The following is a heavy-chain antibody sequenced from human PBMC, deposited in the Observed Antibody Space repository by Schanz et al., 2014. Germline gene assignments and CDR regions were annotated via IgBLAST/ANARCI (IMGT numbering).Heavy chain of an antibody. V-gene: IGHV4-4*02. CDR2: IYDSGNT. J-gene: IGHJ5*02. CDR1: GASVSSDNW. Sequence: QVQLHESGAGLVKPSGTLSLTCAVSGASVSSDNWWNWVRQPPGKGLEWIGEIYDSGNTNYNPSLKSRVTMSVDDSKNQFSLKLYSVTAADTAVYYCARKAPDYYASGSKNWFDPWGQGTLVTVSS. CDR3: ARKAPDYYASGSKNWFDP. D-gene: IGHD3-10*01.